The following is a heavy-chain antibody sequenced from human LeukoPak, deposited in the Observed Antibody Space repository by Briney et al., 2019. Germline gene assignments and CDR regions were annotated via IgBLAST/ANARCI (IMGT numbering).Heavy chain of an antibody. CDR1: GFTFSSNA. CDR2: IGNSGKT. J-gene: IGHJ4*02. V-gene: IGHV3-23*01. D-gene: IGHD2-21*01. Sequence: GGSLRLSCAASGFTFSSNAMGWVRQAPGKGLEWVSVIGNSGKTYYADSVKGRFTISRDSSRNTLYLQMNSLRAEDTAIYHCSKDARHTDYWGQGTLVTVSS. CDR3: SKDARHTDY.